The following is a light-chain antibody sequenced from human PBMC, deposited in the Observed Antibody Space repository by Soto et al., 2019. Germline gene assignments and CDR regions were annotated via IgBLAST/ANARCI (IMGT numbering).Light chain of an antibody. CDR2: EVS. V-gene: IGLV2-14*01. Sequence: QSVLTQPASVSGSPGQSITISCTGTSSDVGGNKYVSWYHQHAGKAPKLMIYEVSNRPSGVSNRFSGSKSGNTASLTISGLQAEDEAEFYCSSYTSSSPHVVFGGGTKLTVL. CDR3: SSYTSSSPHVV. CDR1: SSDVGGNKY. J-gene: IGLJ2*01.